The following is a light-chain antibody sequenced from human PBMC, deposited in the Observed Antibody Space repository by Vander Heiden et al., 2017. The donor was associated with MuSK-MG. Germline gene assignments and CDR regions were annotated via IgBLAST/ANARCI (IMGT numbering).Light chain of an antibody. J-gene: IGKJ4*01. CDR2: GAS. Sequence: EIVMTQSPATLSVSPGERATLSCRASQSVSSNLAWYQQKPGQAPRLLIYGASTRATGIPARFSGSGNGTEFTLTISSRQSEDFAVYYCQQYNNWPPLTFGGGTKVEIK. V-gene: IGKV3-15*01. CDR1: QSVSSN. CDR3: QQYNNWPPLT.